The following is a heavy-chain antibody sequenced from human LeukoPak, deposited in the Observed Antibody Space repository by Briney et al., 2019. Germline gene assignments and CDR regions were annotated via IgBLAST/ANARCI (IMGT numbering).Heavy chain of an antibody. D-gene: IGHD6-13*01. V-gene: IGHV3-64*01. J-gene: IGHJ4*02. Sequence: GGSLRLFCSASGFIFSSYPMHWVRQAPGKGLEYVSAISSSGANTYYAKSVKDRFTISRDNSKNMLFLQMGSLRVEDMAVYYCAREPRSWFFDYWGQGSLVTVSS. CDR1: GFIFSSYP. CDR2: ISSSGANT. CDR3: AREPRSWFFDY.